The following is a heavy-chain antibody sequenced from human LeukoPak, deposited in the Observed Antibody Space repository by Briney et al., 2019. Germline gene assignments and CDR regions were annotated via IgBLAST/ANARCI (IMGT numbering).Heavy chain of an antibody. Sequence: SETLSVTCTVSGGSISRGGYYWSWIRQHPGKGREWIGYIYYSGGTDYNPSLKSRVTIPVDTPKNQCFLKLSSVTAADTAVYYCARVNARGVYYYDSSGYYYDYWGQGTLVTVSS. CDR2: IYYSGGT. V-gene: IGHV4-31*03. CDR3: ARVNARGVYYYDSSGYYYDY. D-gene: IGHD3-22*01. CDR1: GGSISRGGYY. J-gene: IGHJ4*02.